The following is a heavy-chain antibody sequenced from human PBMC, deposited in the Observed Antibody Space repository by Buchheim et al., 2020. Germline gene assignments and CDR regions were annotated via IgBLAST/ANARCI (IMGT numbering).Heavy chain of an antibody. CDR1: GFTFSSYN. CDR3: AKNYGSGSHYYGMDV. Sequence: EVQLVESGGGLVQPGGSLRLSCVASGFTFSSYNMNWVRQAPGKGLEWVSDISSSSRTKYYVDSVKGRFTISRGNAKNSLYLQMNSLRADDTAVYYCAKNYGSGSHYYGMDVWGQGTT. J-gene: IGHJ6*02. CDR2: ISSSSRTK. D-gene: IGHD3-10*01. V-gene: IGHV3-48*01.